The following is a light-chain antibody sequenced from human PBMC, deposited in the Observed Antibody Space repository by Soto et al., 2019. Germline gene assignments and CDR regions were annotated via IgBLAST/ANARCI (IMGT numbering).Light chain of an antibody. V-gene: IGKV3-20*01. CDR1: QSVSSSY. Sequence: EIVLTQSPGTLSLSPGERATLSCRASQSVSSSYLAWYQQKPGQAPRLLIYGGSSRATGIPDRFSGSESGTDFTLSISRLEPEDFAVDYCQQYGTSPPRTFGQGTKVEIK. J-gene: IGKJ1*01. CDR2: GGS. CDR3: QQYGTSPPRT.